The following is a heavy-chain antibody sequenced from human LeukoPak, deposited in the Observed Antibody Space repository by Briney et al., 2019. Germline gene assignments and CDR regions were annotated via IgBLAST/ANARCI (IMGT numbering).Heavy chain of an antibody. CDR3: ARDRGYSYLFDY. D-gene: IGHD5-18*01. Sequence: GGSLRLSCAVSGFTFSRYWMSWVRQAPGKGLEWVAIIKEDGSEKYYVDSVKGRFTISRDNAKNSLYVQMNSLRAEDTAVYYCARDRGYSYLFDYWGQGTLVTVSS. CDR1: GFTFSRYW. V-gene: IGHV3-7*05. CDR2: IKEDGSEK. J-gene: IGHJ4*02.